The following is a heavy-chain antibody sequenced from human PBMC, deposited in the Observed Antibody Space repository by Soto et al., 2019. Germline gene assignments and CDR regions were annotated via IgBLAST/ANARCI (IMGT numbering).Heavy chain of an antibody. CDR1: GYSFTSYH. CDR3: ARAPYSSSSFFFDY. D-gene: IGHD6-6*01. CDR2: LNPSLGRA. V-gene: IGHV1-46*01. Sequence: ASVKVSCKAPGYSFTSYHLHWVRQAPGQGLEWMGILNPSLGRANSAQRFQDRITMTWDTSTSTAYMELSSLRSDDTAVYYCARAPYSSSSFFFDYWGQGTPVTVSS. J-gene: IGHJ4*02.